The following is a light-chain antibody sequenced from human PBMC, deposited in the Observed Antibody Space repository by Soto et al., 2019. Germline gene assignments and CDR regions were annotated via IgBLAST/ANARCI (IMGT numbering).Light chain of an antibody. CDR2: EVS. V-gene: IGLV2-23*02. CDR3: CSYAASSPYV. J-gene: IGLJ1*01. Sequence: QSVRTQPASVSGSPGQSITISCTGTSSVVGSYNLVSWYQQHPGKAPKLMIYEVSKRPSGVSNRFSGSKSGNTASLTISGLQADDEADYYCCSYAASSPYVFGTGTKVTDL. CDR1: SSVVGSYNL.